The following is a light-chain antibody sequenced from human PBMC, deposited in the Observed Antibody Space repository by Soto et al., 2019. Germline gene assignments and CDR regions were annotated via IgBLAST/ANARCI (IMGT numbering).Light chain of an antibody. CDR2: KIS. CDR3: MQATQFPWT. CDR1: HSLVDSDGNTY. V-gene: IGKV2-24*01. Sequence: DIVMTQTPLSSPVTLGQPASISCRSSHSLVDSDGNTYLTWLQQRPGQPPRLLIYKISNQFSGVPDRFSGSGAGTDFTLKISRVEAEDVGVYYCMQATQFPWTFGQGTKVEIK. J-gene: IGKJ1*01.